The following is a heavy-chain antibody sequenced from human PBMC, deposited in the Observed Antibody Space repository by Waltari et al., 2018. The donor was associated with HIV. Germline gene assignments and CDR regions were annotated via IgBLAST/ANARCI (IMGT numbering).Heavy chain of an antibody. Sequence: QVQLVESGGDVVQPGRSLRLSCSASGFTFSSYAMHWVRQAPGEVLGGLAVISDDGTNKDYADSEKDRFIIYRDNSQNTLYLQMFSLRPEDTAVYYCTRASAADLDFWGQGTLVTVSS. D-gene: IGHD2-2*01. CDR2: ISDDGTNK. V-gene: IGHV3-30-3*01. J-gene: IGHJ4*02. CDR3: TRASAADLDF. CDR1: GFTFSSYA.